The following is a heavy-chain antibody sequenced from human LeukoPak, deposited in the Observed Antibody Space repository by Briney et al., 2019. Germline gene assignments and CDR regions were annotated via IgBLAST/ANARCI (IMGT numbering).Heavy chain of an antibody. V-gene: IGHV1-69*05. D-gene: IGHD3-3*01. J-gene: IGHJ4*02. CDR2: IIPIFGTA. Sequence: SVKVSCKASGGTFSSYAISWVRPAPGQGLEWMGGIIPIFGTANYAQKFQGRVTITTDESTSTAYMELSSLRSEDTAVYYCAREGSIFGVVNREWCFYYWGQGTLVTVSS. CDR3: AREGSIFGVVNREWCFYY. CDR1: GGTFSSYA.